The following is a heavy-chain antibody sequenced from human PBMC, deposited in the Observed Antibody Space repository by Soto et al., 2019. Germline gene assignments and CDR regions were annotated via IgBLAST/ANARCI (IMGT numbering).Heavy chain of an antibody. CDR2: ISYDGSNK. J-gene: IGHJ6*02. D-gene: IGHD5-18*01. Sequence: PGGSLRLSCAASGFTFSSYPMHWVRQAPGKGLEWVAVISYDGSNKYYAESVKGRFTISRDNSKNTLYLQMNSLRAEDTAVYYCARDGGSGYSYGYYYYYYGMDVWGQGTTVTVSS. CDR3: ARDGGSGYSYGYYYYYYGMDV. CDR1: GFTFSSYP. V-gene: IGHV3-30-3*01.